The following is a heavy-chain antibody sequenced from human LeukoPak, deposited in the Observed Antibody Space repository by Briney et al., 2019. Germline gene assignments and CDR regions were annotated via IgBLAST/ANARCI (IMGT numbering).Heavy chain of an antibody. J-gene: IGHJ4*02. Sequence: VASVKVSCKASGYTFTGYYMHWVRQAPGRGLEWMGWINPNSGGTNYAQKFQGRVTMTRDTSISTAYMELSRLRSDDTAVYYCARPDYDILTGYYRPLDYWGQGTPVTVSS. V-gene: IGHV1-2*02. D-gene: IGHD3-9*01. CDR3: ARPDYDILTGYYRPLDY. CDR2: INPNSGGT. CDR1: GYTFTGYY.